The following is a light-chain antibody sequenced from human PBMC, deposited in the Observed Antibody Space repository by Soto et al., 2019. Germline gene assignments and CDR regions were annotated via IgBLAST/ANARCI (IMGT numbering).Light chain of an antibody. CDR1: HDIRSY. CDR2: ATS. J-gene: IGKJ2*01. CDR3: QQSYSSPRT. V-gene: IGKV1-39*01. Sequence: DIEMTQSPSSLSASVGYRVTITCRTSHDIRSYLNWYQQRPGKAPKLLIYATSSLQSGVPSRFSGSGSGTDFALTISSLQPEDFATYYCQQSYSSPRTFGQGTKVDIK.